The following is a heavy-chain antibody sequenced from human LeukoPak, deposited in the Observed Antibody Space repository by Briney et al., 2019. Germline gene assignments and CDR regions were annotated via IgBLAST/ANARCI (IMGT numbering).Heavy chain of an antibody. V-gene: IGHV4-4*07. CDR2: IYTSGST. D-gene: IGHD3-22*01. CDR3: ARESGYYYDTSGYTFDY. CDR1: GGSISGYY. Sequence: SETLSLTCTVSGGSISGYYWSWIRQPAGKGLEWIGRIYTSGSTNYNPSLKSRVTMSVDTSKNQFSLKVSSVTAADTAVYYCARESGYYYDTSGYTFDYWGQGILVTVSS. J-gene: IGHJ4*02.